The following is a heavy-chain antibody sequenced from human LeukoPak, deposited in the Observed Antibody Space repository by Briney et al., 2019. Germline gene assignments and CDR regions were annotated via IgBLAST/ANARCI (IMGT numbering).Heavy chain of an antibody. D-gene: IGHD3-16*02. Sequence: PGGSLRLSCAASGFAFSSYWMHWVRQAPGKGLVWVSRINSDGSSTSYADSVKGRFTISRDNAKNTLYLQMNSLRAEDTAVYYCARVDTLAITFGGVIARLPDYWGQGTLVTVSS. J-gene: IGHJ4*02. V-gene: IGHV3-74*01. CDR3: ARVDTLAITFGGVIARLPDY. CDR1: GFAFSSYW. CDR2: INSDGSST.